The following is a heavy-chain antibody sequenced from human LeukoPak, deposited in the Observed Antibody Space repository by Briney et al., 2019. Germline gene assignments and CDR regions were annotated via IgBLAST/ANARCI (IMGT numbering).Heavy chain of an antibody. V-gene: IGHV1-46*01. Sequence: ASVKVSCKASGYTFTSYYMHWVRQAPGQGLEWMGIINPSGGSTSYAQKFQGRVTMTRDTSTSAVYMELSSLRSEDTAVYYCARETVLRYYGMDVWGQGTTVTVSS. CDR3: ARETVLRYYGMDV. CDR1: GYTFTSYY. J-gene: IGHJ6*02. D-gene: IGHD4-17*01. CDR2: INPSGGST.